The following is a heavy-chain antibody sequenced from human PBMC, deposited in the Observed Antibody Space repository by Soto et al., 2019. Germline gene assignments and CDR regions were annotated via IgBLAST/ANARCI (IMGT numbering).Heavy chain of an antibody. V-gene: IGHV1-69*12. CDR2: IIPIFGTA. CDR1: GDTFSSYA. D-gene: IGHD1-26*01. J-gene: IGHJ6*02. Sequence: QVQLVQSGAEVKKPGSSVKVSCKASGDTFSSYAISWVRQAPGQGLEWMGGIIPIFGTADYAQKFQGRVTITADESTSTAYMELSSLRSEDTAVYYCASHSGSSPEGRYYYGTDVWGQGTTVTVYS. CDR3: ASHSGSSPEGRYYYGTDV.